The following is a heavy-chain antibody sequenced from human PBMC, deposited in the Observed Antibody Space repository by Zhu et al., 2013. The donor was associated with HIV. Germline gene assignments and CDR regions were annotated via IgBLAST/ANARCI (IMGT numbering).Heavy chain of an antibody. CDR3: ARMATLLYYFDY. Sequence: QVQLVQSGAEVKKPGSSVKVSCKASGGTFSSYTISWVRQAPGQGLEWMGRIIPILGIANYAQKFQGRVTITADKSTSTAYMELSSLRSEDTAVYYCARMATLLYYFDYWGQGTLVTVSS. J-gene: IGHJ4*02. CDR2: IIPILGIA. CDR1: GGTFSSYT. V-gene: IGHV1-69*09. D-gene: IGHD2-15*01.